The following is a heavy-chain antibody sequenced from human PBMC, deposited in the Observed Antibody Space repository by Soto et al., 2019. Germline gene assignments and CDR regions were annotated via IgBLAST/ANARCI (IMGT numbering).Heavy chain of an antibody. CDR1: GGSISSYY. Sequence: QVQLQESGPGLVKPSETLSLTCTVSGGSISSYYWSWIRQPPGKGLEWIGYIYYSGSTNYNPSLKSRVTISVDTSKNQFSLKLSSVNAADTAVYYCARDQRRIYYYYGMDVWGQGTTVTVSS. D-gene: IGHD2-15*01. J-gene: IGHJ6*02. V-gene: IGHV4-59*01. CDR2: IYYSGST. CDR3: ARDQRRIYYYYGMDV.